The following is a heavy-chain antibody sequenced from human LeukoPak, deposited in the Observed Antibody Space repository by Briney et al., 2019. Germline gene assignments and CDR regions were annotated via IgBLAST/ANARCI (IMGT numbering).Heavy chain of an antibody. J-gene: IGHJ4*02. CDR3: AKGNTIFGVVIIPVLWFDY. CDR1: GFTFSSYA. Sequence: GSLRLSCAASGFTFSSYAMSWVRQAPGKGLEWVSAISGSGGSTYYADSVKGRFTISRDNSKNTLYLQMNSLRAEDTGVYYCAKGNTIFGVVIIPVLWFDYWGQGTLVTVSS. D-gene: IGHD3-3*01. V-gene: IGHV3-23*01. CDR2: ISGSGGST.